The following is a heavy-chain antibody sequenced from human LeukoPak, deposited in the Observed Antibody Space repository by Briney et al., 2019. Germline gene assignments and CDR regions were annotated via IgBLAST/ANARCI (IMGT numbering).Heavy chain of an antibody. V-gene: IGHV3-23*01. D-gene: IGHD2-8*01. CDR2: ISGSGSTT. Sequence: GGSLRLSCAASGFTFNSYAMNWVRQAPGKGLEWVSAISGSGSTTYYADSVKGRFTISRDNSKNTLYLQMNTLRAEDTPVYYCAKAAVPGTKYYFDYWGQGTLVTVSS. CDR3: AKAAVPGTKYYFDY. CDR1: GFTFNSYA. J-gene: IGHJ4*02.